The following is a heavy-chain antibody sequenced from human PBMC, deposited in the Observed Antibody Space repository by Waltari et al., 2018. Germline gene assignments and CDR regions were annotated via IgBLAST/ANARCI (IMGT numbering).Heavy chain of an antibody. J-gene: IGHJ4*02. CDR1: GGSISTSTHY. V-gene: IGHV4-39*02. D-gene: IGHD3-10*01. CDR2: VYYNGHA. CDR3: ARSFGGSGSYKFDY. Sequence: QLQLQESGPRLVRSSETLSLTCTVSGGSISTSTHYWAWLRPTPGKGPEWICSVYYNGHAYYNPSLESRVTMSVDTSKNHFSLDLESVSTPDTSIYFCARSFGGSGSYKFDYWGQGILVTVSS.